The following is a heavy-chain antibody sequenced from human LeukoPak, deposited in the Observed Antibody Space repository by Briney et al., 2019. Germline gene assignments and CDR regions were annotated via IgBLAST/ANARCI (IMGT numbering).Heavy chain of an antibody. V-gene: IGHV4-34*01. CDR1: GGSFSAYY. Sequence: SETLSLTCAVYGGSFSAYYWSWIRQPPGKGLEWIGEINHSGSTNYNPSLKSRVTISVDTSKNQFSLKLSSVTAADTAVYYCARVLSKRSGWYFDYWGQGTLVTVSS. CDR3: ARVLSKRSGWYFDY. J-gene: IGHJ4*02. D-gene: IGHD6-19*01. CDR2: INHSGST.